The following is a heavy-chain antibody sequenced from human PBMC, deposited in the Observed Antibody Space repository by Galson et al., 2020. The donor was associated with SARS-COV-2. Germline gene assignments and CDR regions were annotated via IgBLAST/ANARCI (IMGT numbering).Heavy chain of an antibody. J-gene: IGHJ4*02. V-gene: IGHV1-46*01. D-gene: IGHD4-4*01. Sequence: GESLKISCKASGYTFTSYYIHWVRQAPGQGLEWMGIINPSGGGTTYAQKFQGRVTMTRDTSTSTVYMELSSLRSDDTAVYYCARDSQGGNDYNYLLFWGQGTLVTVSS. CDR3: ARDSQGGNDYNYLLF. CDR1: GYTFTSYY. CDR2: INPSGGGT.